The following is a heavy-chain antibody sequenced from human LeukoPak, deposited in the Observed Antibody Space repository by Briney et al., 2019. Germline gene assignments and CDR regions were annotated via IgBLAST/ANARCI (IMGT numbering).Heavy chain of an antibody. J-gene: IGHJ4*02. CDR2: ISYSGST. V-gene: IGHV4-39*01. CDR1: AGSISSSGYF. CDR3: ARGPDQPGYCSSTSCYTQFDY. Sequence: SETLSLTCSVSAGSISSSGYFWGWIRQPPGKGLEWIGSISYSGSTYYNPSLSGRATISADTSKNQFSLKLSSVTAADTAVYYCARGPDQPGYCSSTSCYTQFDYWGQGTLVTVSS. D-gene: IGHD2-2*02.